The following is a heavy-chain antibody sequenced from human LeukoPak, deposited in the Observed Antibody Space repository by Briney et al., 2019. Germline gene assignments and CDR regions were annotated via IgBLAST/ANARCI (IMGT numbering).Heavy chain of an antibody. D-gene: IGHD1-26*01. Sequence: SETLSLTCTVSAGSISSSNYYWGWIRQPPGKGLEWIGSIYYSGRTYYNPSLKSRVTISVDTSKKQFSLKLSSVTAADTAVYYCASGDMGELLYYFDYWGQGTLVTVSS. CDR2: IYYSGRT. J-gene: IGHJ4*02. CDR1: AGSISSSNYY. V-gene: IGHV4-39*01. CDR3: ASGDMGELLYYFDY.